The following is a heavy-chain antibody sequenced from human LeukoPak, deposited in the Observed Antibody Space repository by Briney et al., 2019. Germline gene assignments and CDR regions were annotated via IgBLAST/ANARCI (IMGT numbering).Heavy chain of an antibody. CDR2: IYYSGST. CDR3: ARARNYYDSSDYYYEGDAFDI. CDR1: GGSISSSSYY. Sequence: PSETLSLTCTVSGGSISSSSYYWGWIRQPPGKGLEWIGSIYYSGSTYYNPSLKSRVTISVDTSKNQFSLKLSSVTAADTAVYFCARARNYYDSSDYYYEGDAFDIWGQGTMVTVSS. D-gene: IGHD3-22*01. V-gene: IGHV4-39*07. J-gene: IGHJ3*02.